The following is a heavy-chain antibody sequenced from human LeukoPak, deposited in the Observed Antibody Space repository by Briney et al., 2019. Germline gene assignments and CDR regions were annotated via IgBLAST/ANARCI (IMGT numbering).Heavy chain of an antibody. V-gene: IGHV4-4*07. CDR2: IYTSGST. CDR3: ARGTYCGGGGCYTNYYGMDV. CDR1: GGSISSYY. D-gene: IGHD2-15*01. Sequence: SETLSLTCTVSGGSISSYYWSWIRQPAGKGLEWLGRIYTSGSTSYNPSLKSRVTMSVDTSKNQSSLKLSSVTAADTAVYYCARGTYCGGGGCYTNYYGMDVWGQGTTVTVSS. J-gene: IGHJ6*02.